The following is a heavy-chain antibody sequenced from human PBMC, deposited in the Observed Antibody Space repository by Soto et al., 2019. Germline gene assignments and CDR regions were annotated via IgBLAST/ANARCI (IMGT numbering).Heavy chain of an antibody. J-gene: IGHJ5*02. CDR2: IWYDGSNK. CDR3: ARDNCISTSCYRLYNWFDP. D-gene: IGHD2-2*01. V-gene: IGHV3-33*01. CDR1: GFTFSSYG. Sequence: GGSLILSCAASGFTFSSYGMHWVRQAPGKGLEWVAVIWYDGSNKYYADSVKGRFTISRDNSKNTLYLQMNSLRAEDTAVYYCARDNCISTSCYRLYNWFDPWGQGTLVTXSS.